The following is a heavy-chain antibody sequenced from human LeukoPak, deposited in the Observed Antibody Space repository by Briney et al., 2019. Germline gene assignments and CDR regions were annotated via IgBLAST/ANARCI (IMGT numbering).Heavy chain of an antibody. Sequence: GGSLRLSCAASGFTFSSYGMSWVRQAPGKGLEWVSAISGSGGSTYYADSVKGRFTISRDNSKNTLYLQMNSLRAEDTAVYYCAKDHGSSSWPFDYWGQGTLVTVSS. CDR1: GFTFSSYG. CDR2: ISGSGGST. D-gene: IGHD6-13*01. V-gene: IGHV3-23*01. CDR3: AKDHGSSSWPFDY. J-gene: IGHJ4*02.